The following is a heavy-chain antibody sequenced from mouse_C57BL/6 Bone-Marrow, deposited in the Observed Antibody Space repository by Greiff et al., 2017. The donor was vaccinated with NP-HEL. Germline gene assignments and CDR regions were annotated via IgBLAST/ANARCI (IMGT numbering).Heavy chain of an antibody. D-gene: IGHD2-3*01. CDR2: IYPGNSDT. V-gene: IGHV1-5*01. CDR1: GYTFTSYW. J-gene: IGHJ1*03. CDR3: TRRMWLLVWYFYV. Sequence: VQLQQSGTVLARPGASVKMSCKTSGYTFTSYWMHWVKQRPGQGLEWIGAIYPGNSDTSYNQKFKGKAKLTAVTSASTAYMELSSLTNEDSAVYYCTRRMWLLVWYFYVWGTGTTVTVSS.